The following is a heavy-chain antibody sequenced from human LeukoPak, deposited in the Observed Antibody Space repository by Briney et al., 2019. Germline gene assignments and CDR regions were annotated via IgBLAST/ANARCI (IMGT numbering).Heavy chain of an antibody. CDR1: GGTFSSYA. D-gene: IGHD2-15*01. V-gene: IGHV1-69*13. CDR2: IIPIFGTA. CDR3: ARSLVVVVAATRGYYYYYMDV. J-gene: IGHJ6*03. Sequence: SVKVSCKASGGTFSSYAISWVRQAPGQGLEWMGGIIPIFGTANYAQKFQGRVTITADESTSTAYMELSSLRSEDTAVYYCARSLVVVVAATRGYYYYYMDVWGKGTTVTISS.